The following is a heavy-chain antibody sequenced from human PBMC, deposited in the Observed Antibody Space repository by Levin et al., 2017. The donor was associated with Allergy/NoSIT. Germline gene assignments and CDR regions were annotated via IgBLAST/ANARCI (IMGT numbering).Heavy chain of an antibody. V-gene: IGHV5-51*01. CDR3: VSGGTYYYYGMDV. CDR2: IYPGDSEI. D-gene: IGHD1-26*01. CDR1: GYRFTNYW. Sequence: GESLKISCKGSGYRFTNYWIGWVRLMPGKGLEWMGIIYPGDSEIRYSPSFQGQVTISADKSISTAYLQWSSLKASDTAIYYCVSGGTYYYYGMDVWGQGTTVTVSS. J-gene: IGHJ6*02.